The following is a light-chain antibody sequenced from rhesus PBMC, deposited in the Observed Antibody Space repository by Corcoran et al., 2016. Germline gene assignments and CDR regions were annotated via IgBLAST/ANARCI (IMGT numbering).Light chain of an antibody. J-gene: IGKJ1*01. CDR2: QAS. Sequence: DIQMTQSPSSLSASVGDTVTITCRASQSISSWLAWYQQKPGKAPKFLIYQASSLKNGVPSRFRGGGSGTDFTLTISSLQSEDRATYYCQQYYTTPWTFGQGTKVEIK. V-gene: IGKV1-22*01. CDR3: QQYYTTPWT. CDR1: QSISSW.